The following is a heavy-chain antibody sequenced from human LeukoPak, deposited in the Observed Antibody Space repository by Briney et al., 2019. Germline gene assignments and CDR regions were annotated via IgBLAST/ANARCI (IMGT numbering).Heavy chain of an antibody. Sequence: PGGSLRLSCTASGFTFSNYWMNWVRQAPGKGLQWVGNIKEDGSDKYYVDSVKGRFTISRDNSKNALYLQMNSLRVVDTAVYYCARAPHYYDTRSPGGDAFDTWGQGTMVTVSS. CDR1: GFTFSNYW. V-gene: IGHV3-7*02. J-gene: IGHJ3*02. D-gene: IGHD3-22*01. CDR3: ARAPHYYDTRSPGGDAFDT. CDR2: IKEDGSDK.